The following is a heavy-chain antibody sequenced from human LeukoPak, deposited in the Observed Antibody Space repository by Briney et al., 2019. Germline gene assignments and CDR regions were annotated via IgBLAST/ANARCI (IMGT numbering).Heavy chain of an antibody. CDR2: IRYGGSNK. CDR1: GFTFSSYG. CDR3: AKDRNLLLRFPNNWFDP. V-gene: IGHV3-30*02. D-gene: IGHD3-10*01. J-gene: IGHJ5*02. Sequence: GGSLRLSCAASGFTFSSYGMHWVRQAPGKGLEWVAFIRYGGSNKYYADSVKGRFTISRDSSKNTLYLQMNSLRAEDTAVYYCAKDRNLLLRFPNNWFDPWGQGTLVTVSS.